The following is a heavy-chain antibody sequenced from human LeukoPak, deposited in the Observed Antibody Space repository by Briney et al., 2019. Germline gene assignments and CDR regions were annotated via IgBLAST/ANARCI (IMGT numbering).Heavy chain of an antibody. Sequence: GGSLRLSCVASGISFSSYWMAWVRQAPGKGREWVANIKYDGTHKFYADSVKGRFTISRDNAKNSLLLEMNSLTADDTAVYFCASSHDSSGNDWGQGTLVTVSS. D-gene: IGHD3-22*01. CDR3: ASSHDSSGND. V-gene: IGHV3-7*01. CDR1: GISFSSYW. J-gene: IGHJ4*02. CDR2: IKYDGTHK.